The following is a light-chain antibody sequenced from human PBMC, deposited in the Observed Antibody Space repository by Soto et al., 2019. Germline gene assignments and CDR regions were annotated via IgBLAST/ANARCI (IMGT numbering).Light chain of an antibody. CDR3: ATWDDSLNGRVL. CDR1: DSNIGSNT. V-gene: IGLV1-44*01. J-gene: IGLJ3*02. Sequence: QSVLTQPPSASGTPGQRVTICCSGSDSNIGSNTVNWYQQLPGTAPKLLIFGNNQRPSGVPDRFSGSKSDTSASLAISGLQSDDEADYYCATWDDSLNGRVLFGGGTKLTVL. CDR2: GNN.